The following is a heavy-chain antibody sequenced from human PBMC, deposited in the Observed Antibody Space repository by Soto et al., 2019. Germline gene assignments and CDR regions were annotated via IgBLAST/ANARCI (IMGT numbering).Heavy chain of an antibody. CDR1: GGSISSYY. D-gene: IGHD3-10*01. J-gene: IGHJ4*02. CDR2: IYYSGST. Sequence: SETLSLTCTVSGGSISSYYWSWIRQPPGKGLEWIGYIYYSGSTNYNPSLKSRVTISVDTSKNQFSLKLSSVTAADTAVYYCARGGITMVRGALTSRSFKYYFDYWGQGTLVTVSS. CDR3: ARGGITMVRGALTSRSFKYYFDY. V-gene: IGHV4-59*01.